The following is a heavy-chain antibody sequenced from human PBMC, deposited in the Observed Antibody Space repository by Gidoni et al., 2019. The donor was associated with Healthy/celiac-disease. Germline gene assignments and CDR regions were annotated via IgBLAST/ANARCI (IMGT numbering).Heavy chain of an antibody. D-gene: IGHD3-10*01. CDR1: GGSISSSSYS. J-gene: IGHJ5*02. CDR2: IYYSGST. V-gene: IGHV4-39*07. Sequence: QLQLQESGPGLVKPSETLSLTCPVSGGSISSSSYSWGWIRQPPGKGLEWIGSIYYSGSTYYNPSLKSRVTISVDTSKNQFSLKLSSVTAADTAVYYCASLGSYYGSGSYYNDVWDWFDPWGQGTLVTVSS. CDR3: ASLGSYYGSGSYYNDVWDWFDP.